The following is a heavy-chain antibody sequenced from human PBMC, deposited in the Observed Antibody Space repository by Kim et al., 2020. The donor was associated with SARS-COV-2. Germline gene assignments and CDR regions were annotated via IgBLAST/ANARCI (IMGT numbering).Heavy chain of an antibody. D-gene: IGHD3-3*01. J-gene: IGHJ6*02. CDR3: ARAHRTIFGVVEYMDV. V-gene: IGHV4-31*03. CDR2: IYYSGST. Sequence: SETLSLTCTVSGGSISSGGYYWSWIRQHPGKGLEWIGYIYYSGSTYYNPSLKSRVTISVDTSKNQFSLTLSSVTAADTAVYYCARAHRTIFGVVEYMDVWGQESPVTLSS. CDR1: GGSISSGGYY.